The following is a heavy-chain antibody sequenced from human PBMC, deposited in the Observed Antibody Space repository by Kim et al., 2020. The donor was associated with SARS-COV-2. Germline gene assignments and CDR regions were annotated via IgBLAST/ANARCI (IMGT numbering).Heavy chain of an antibody. V-gene: IGHV4-59*01. J-gene: IGHJ5*02. D-gene: IGHD3-16*01. CDR3: ARTGGNGGWFAP. Sequence: THHHSLKSRVSISVDTSKNQFSLKLSSVTAADTAVYYCARTGGNGGWFAPWGQGTLVTVPS.